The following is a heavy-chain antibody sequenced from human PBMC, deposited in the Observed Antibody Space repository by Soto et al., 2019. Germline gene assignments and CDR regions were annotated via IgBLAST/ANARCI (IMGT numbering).Heavy chain of an antibody. CDR3: ARATRGGYKEGFDY. Sequence: EVQLVESGGGVVKPGESLRLSCAESGFTFSGYSMNWVRQAPGKGLEWVSSISTNSDYIYYADSVKGRFTISRDNAKNSLFLQMTGLTVEDAAVYYCARATRGGYKEGFDYWGQGTLVTVSS. CDR1: GFTFSGYS. CDR2: ISTNSDYI. J-gene: IGHJ4*02. D-gene: IGHD5-12*01. V-gene: IGHV3-21*01.